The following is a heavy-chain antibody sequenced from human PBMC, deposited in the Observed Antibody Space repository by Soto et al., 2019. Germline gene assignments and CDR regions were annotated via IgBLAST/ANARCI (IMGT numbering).Heavy chain of an antibody. CDR1: GFTFSSYA. Sequence: GGSLRLSCAASGFTFSSYAISWVRQAPGKGLEWVSAISVSGGSTYYADSVKGRFTISRDNSKNTLYLQMNSLRAEDTAVYYCAKDPSRDGYKIDNDAFDIWGQGTMVTVSS. D-gene: IGHD5-12*01. CDR3: AKDPSRDGYKIDNDAFDI. V-gene: IGHV3-23*01. J-gene: IGHJ3*02. CDR2: ISVSGGST.